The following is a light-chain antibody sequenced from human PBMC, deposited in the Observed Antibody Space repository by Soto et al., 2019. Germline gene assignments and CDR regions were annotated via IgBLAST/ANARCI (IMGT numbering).Light chain of an antibody. V-gene: IGLV2-8*01. CDR3: SSYAGSNIVV. J-gene: IGLJ2*01. CDR2: EVS. Sequence: QLVLTQPPSASGSPGQSVTISCTGTSSDVGGYNSVSWYQQHPGKAPKFMIYEVSKRPSGVPDRFSGSKSGNTASLTVSGLQAEDEADYYCSSYAGSNIVVFGGGTKLTVL. CDR1: SSDVGGYNS.